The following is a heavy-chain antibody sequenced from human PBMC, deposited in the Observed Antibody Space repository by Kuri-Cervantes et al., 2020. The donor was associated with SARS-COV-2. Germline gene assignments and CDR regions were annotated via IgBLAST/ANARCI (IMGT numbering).Heavy chain of an antibody. V-gene: IGHV1-69*05. Sequence: SVKVSCKASGGTFSSYAISWVRQAPGQGLEWMGGIIPIFGTANYAQKLQGRVTITRDTSTSTAYTELRSLRSDDTAVYYRARDHGGGSVVVVIKSYYYYGMDVWGQGTTVTVSS. CDR1: GGTFSSYA. CDR3: ARDHGGGSVVVVIKSYYYYGMDV. J-gene: IGHJ6*02. CDR2: IIPIFGTA. D-gene: IGHD3-22*01.